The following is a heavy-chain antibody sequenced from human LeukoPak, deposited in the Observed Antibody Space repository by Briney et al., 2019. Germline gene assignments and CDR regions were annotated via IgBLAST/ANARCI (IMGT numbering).Heavy chain of an antibody. CDR1: GFTFSSYA. V-gene: IGHV3-23*01. CDR2: ISGSGGST. CDR3: AKHLYYYDSSGYFY. D-gene: IGHD3-22*01. J-gene: IGHJ4*02. Sequence: GSLSLSCAASGFTFSSYAMSWVRQAPGKGLEWVPAISGSGGSTYYADSVKGRFTISRDNSKNTLYLQMNSLRAEDTAVYYCAKHLYYYDSSGYFYWGQGTLVTVSS.